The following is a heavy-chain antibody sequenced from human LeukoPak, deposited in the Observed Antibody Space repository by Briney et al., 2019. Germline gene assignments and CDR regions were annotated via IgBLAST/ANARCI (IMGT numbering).Heavy chain of an antibody. CDR3: AELGITMIGGV. CDR1: GFSFSSYE. CDR2: ISSSGRTT. J-gene: IGHJ6*04. V-gene: IGHV3-48*03. D-gene: IGHD3-10*02. Sequence: GGSLRLSCAASGFSFSSYEMNWVRQAPGKGLEWVSYISSSGRTTYYADSVKGRFTISRDNAKNSLYLQMNNLRAEDTAVYYCAELGITMIGGVWGKGTTVTISS.